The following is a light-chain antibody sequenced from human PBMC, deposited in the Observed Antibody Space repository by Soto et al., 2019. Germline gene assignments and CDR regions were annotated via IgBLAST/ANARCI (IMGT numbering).Light chain of an antibody. J-gene: IGKJ1*01. Sequence: DIPLTQSPSSLSASVGDRVTITCRASQSISMSLNWYQQKSGKAPELLIFGSSTLQGGVSSKFSGSGSGTEFTLTINYLQPEDFATYYCQQSYSLPRTFGQGTKVAIK. CDR1: QSISMS. V-gene: IGKV1-39*01. CDR3: QQSYSLPRT. CDR2: GSS.